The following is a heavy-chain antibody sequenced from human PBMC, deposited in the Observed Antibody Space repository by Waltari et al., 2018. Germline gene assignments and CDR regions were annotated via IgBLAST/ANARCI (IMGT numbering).Heavy chain of an antibody. J-gene: IGHJ5*02. D-gene: IGHD3-10*01. V-gene: IGHV4-38-2*02. Sequence: QVQLHESGPGLVKPSETLSLTCTVSGYSISSGYYWGWIRQPPGKGLEWIVSIYHSGSTYYSPSLKSRVTISVDTSKNQFSLKLSSVTAADTAVYYCARALSGGDRPSWFDPWGQGTLVTVSS. CDR2: IYHSGST. CDR1: GYSISSGYY. CDR3: ARALSGGDRPSWFDP.